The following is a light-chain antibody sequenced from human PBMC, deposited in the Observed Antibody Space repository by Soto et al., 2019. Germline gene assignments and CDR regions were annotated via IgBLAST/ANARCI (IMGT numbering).Light chain of an antibody. CDR2: DVC. Sequence: QSVLTQPASVSGSPGQSITISCTGTSSDVGGYNYVSWYQQHPGKAPKLMIYDVCNRPSGVSNRFSGSKSGNTASLTISGLQAEDEADYYCSSYTSSSRVFGGGTKLTVL. V-gene: IGLV2-14*01. J-gene: IGLJ2*01. CDR1: SSDVGGYNY. CDR3: SSYTSSSRV.